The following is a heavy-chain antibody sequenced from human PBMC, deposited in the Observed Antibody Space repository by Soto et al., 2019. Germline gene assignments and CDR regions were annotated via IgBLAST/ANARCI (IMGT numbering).Heavy chain of an antibody. CDR1: GFSLSTSGVG. Sequence: GSGPTLVNPTQTLTLTCTFSGFSLSTSGVGVGWIRQPPGKALGWLALIYWNDDKRDSPSLKSRLTITKDTSKNQVVLTMTNMDPVDTATYYCAHTYSSSRSFDYWGQGTLVTVSS. CDR3: AHTYSSSRSFDY. D-gene: IGHD6-13*01. J-gene: IGHJ4*02. CDR2: IYWNDDK. V-gene: IGHV2-5*01.